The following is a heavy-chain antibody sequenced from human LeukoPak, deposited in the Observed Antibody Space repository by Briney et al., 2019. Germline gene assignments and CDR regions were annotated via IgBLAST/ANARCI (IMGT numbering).Heavy chain of an antibody. V-gene: IGHV3-53*01. D-gene: IGHD2-15*01. CDR3: ARAGVVVAATPFDY. CDR1: GFTVSGNY. Sequence: GGSLRLSCAASGFTVSGNYMSWVRQAPGKGLEWVSVIYTGGRTYYADSVKGRFTISRDNSKNTLYLQMNSLRAADTAVYYCARAGVVVAATPFDYWGQGTLVTVSS. J-gene: IGHJ4*02. CDR2: IYTGGRT.